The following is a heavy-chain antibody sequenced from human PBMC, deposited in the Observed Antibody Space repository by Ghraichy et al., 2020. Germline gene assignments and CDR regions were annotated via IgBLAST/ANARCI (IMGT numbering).Heavy chain of an antibody. J-gene: IGHJ4*02. V-gene: IGHV4-39*01. Sequence: TLSLTCTVSGGSISSSSYYWGWIRQPPGKGLEWIGSIYYSGSTYYNPSLKSRVTISVDTSKNQFSLKLSSVTAADTAVYYCARHQINYDFWSGYSLDYWGQGTLVTVSS. CDR1: GGSISSSSYY. D-gene: IGHD3-3*01. CDR2: IYYSGST. CDR3: ARHQINYDFWSGYSLDY.